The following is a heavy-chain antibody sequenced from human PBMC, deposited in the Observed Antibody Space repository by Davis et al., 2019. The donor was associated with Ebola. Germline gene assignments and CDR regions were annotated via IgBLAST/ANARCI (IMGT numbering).Heavy chain of an antibody. CDR2: IYHSGST. Sequence: GTLSLTCALSRGSISSSNWWSWVRQPPGKGLEWIGAIYHSGSTNYNPSLKSRVTISVDKSKNQFSLKLSSVTAADTAVYYCARDTLYCTNGVCTNWGQGTLVTVSS. J-gene: IGHJ4*02. CDR1: RGSISSSNW. V-gene: IGHV4-4*02. D-gene: IGHD2-8*01. CDR3: ARDTLYCTNGVCTN.